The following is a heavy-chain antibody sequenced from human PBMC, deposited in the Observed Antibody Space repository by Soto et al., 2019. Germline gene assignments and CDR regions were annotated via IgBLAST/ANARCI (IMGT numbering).Heavy chain of an antibody. V-gene: IGHV3-23*01. D-gene: IGHD5-12*01. J-gene: IGHJ4*02. CDR2: ISGSGGST. Sequence: GGSLRLSCAVSGFTFSSYAMSWVRQVPGKGLEWVSAISGSGGSTYHADSVKGRFTISRDNSKNTLYLQMNSLRAEDTAVYYCAKDQSGFGYNKLFDYWGQGTLVTV. CDR1: GFTFSSYA. CDR3: AKDQSGFGYNKLFDY.